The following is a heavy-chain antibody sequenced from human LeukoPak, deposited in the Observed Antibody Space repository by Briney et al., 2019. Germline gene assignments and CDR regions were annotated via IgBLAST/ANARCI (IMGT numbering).Heavy chain of an antibody. J-gene: IGHJ4*02. CDR2: IFHTEGA. Sequence: SETLSLTCTVSGGSITSNNDYWAWIRQPPGKGLEWIGSIFHTEGASYNPSLKSRVTISLDPSKNQFSLGLTSVIAADTAVYYGGRHKRSRGLIVGGEYWGQGVLVTVSS. D-gene: IGHD3-16*01. V-gene: IGHV4-39*01. CDR1: GGSITSNNDY. CDR3: GRHKRSRGLIVGGEY.